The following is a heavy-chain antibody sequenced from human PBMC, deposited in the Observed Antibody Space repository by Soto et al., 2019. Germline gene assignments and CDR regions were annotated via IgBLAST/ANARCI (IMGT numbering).Heavy chain of an antibody. CDR2: ISAYNGNT. CDR1: GYTFTSYG. D-gene: IGHD3-16*02. J-gene: IGHJ3*02. CDR3: ARYDYIWGSYRYPADDAFDI. V-gene: IGHV1-18*01. Sequence: ASVKVSCKASGYTFTSYGISWVRQAPGQGLEWMGWISAYNGNTNYAQKLQGRVTMTTDTSTSTAYMELRSLRSDDTAVYYCARYDYIWGSYRYPADDAFDIWGQGTMVTVSS.